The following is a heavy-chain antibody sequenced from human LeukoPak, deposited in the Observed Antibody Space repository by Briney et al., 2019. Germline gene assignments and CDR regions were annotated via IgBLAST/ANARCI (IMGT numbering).Heavy chain of an antibody. V-gene: IGHV4-59*08. Sequence: PSETLPLTCTVSGDSISSYYWSWIRQPPGKGLEWIGHIYYSGRTNYNPSLKSRVTISVDTSKNQFSLKLSSVTAADTAVYYCARGLKDGYGYFVDYWGQGTLVSVSS. CDR3: ARGLKDGYGYFVDY. CDR2: IYYSGRT. D-gene: IGHD5-18*01. CDR1: GDSISSYY. J-gene: IGHJ4*02.